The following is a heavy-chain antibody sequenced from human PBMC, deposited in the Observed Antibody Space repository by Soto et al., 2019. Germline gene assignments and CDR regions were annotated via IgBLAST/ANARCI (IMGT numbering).Heavy chain of an antibody. J-gene: IGHJ6*02. V-gene: IGHV4-30-4*01. CDR1: GGSISSGDYY. CDR3: ATFAGIAARPDEVDYYYYYGMDV. D-gene: IGHD6-6*01. Sequence: PSETLSLTCTVSGGSISSGDYYWSWIRQPPGKGLEWIGYIYYSGSTYYNPSLKSRVTISVDTSKNQFSLKLSSVTAADTAVYYCATFAGIAARPDEVDYYYYYGMDVWGQGTTVTVSS. CDR2: IYYSGST.